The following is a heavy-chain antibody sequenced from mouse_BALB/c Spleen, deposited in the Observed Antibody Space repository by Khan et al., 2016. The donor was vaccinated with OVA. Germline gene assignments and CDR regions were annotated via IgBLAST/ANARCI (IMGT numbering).Heavy chain of an antibody. V-gene: IGHV5-17*02. D-gene: IGHD1-1*01. Sequence: EVQGVESGGGLVQPGGSRKLSCVASGFTFSSFGMHWVRQAPEKGLEWVAYISGDSSTIYYTDTVKGRFTISRDNPKNTLCLQMTSLRSEDMAMYYCARSYFYGYYFDQWGQGTTLTVSS. J-gene: IGHJ2*01. CDR1: GFTFSSFG. CDR3: ARSYFYGYYFDQ. CDR2: ISGDSSTI.